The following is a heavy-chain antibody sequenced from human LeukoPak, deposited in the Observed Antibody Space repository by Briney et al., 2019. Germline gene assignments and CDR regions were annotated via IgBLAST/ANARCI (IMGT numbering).Heavy chain of an antibody. D-gene: IGHD3-22*01. Sequence: GGSLRLSCAASGFTFSSYSMNWVRQAPGKGLEWVALISDDGRNKHYADSVKGRFAISRDNSRNTQFLQMNSLRPEDTAVYYCARADVTMIAVSLYPEGVEYLQHWGQGTLVTVSS. CDR2: ISDDGRNK. CDR1: GFTFSSYS. CDR3: ARADVTMIAVSLYPEGVEYLQH. J-gene: IGHJ1*01. V-gene: IGHV3-30*03.